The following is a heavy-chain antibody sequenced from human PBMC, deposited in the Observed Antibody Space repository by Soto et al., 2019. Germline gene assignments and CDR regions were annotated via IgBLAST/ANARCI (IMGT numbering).Heavy chain of an antibody. D-gene: IGHD5-12*01. CDR2: IWYDGSNK. Sequence: PXESLRLSCAASGFTFISYGMHWVRQAPGKGLEWVAVIWYDGSNKYYADSVKGRFTISRDNSKNTLYLQMNSLRAEDTAVYYCARDKGGDGYNYSYFDYWGQGTLVTVSS. V-gene: IGHV3-33*01. CDR1: GFTFISYG. J-gene: IGHJ4*02. CDR3: ARDKGGDGYNYSYFDY.